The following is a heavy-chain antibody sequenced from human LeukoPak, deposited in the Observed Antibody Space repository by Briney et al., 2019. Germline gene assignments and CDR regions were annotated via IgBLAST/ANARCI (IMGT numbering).Heavy chain of an antibody. CDR1: GFTFSSYA. V-gene: IGHV3-30-3*01. J-gene: IGHJ5*02. Sequence: GGSLRLSCAASGFTFSSYAMHWVRQAPGKGLEWVAVISYDGSNKYYADSVKGRFTISRDNSKNTLYLQMNSLRSEDTAVYYCATSRGGWQQLVPGWFDPWGQGTLVTVS. CDR2: ISYDGSNK. D-gene: IGHD6-13*01. CDR3: ATSRGGWQQLVPGWFDP.